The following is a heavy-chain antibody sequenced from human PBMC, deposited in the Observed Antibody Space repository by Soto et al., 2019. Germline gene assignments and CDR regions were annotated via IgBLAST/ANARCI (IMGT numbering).Heavy chain of an antibody. CDR2: FFPGDSNI. V-gene: IGHV5-51*01. J-gene: IGHJ4*01. CDR3: TRSRGYCSSNNYLDFDY. D-gene: IGHD2-2*01. CDR1: GYSFSNYW. Sequence: GESLKISCKGSGYSFSNYWIGWVRQMPGRGPEWMGMFFPGDSNIKYSPAFQGQVTISADKSISTAYVQWSSLKASDTAMYYCTRSRGYCSSNNYLDFDYWGHGTLVTVSS.